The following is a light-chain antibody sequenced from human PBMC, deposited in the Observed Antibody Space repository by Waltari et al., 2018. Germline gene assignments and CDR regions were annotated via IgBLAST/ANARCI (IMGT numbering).Light chain of an antibody. V-gene: IGKV3-20*01. CDR1: QSVSRC. CDR2: CAS. J-gene: IGKJ1*01. Sequence: EIVLTQSPGTLSLSLGERATLSCRASQSVSRCLTWYQQKPGQAPSLLIYCASTRATGMPDRFSGSGSGTDFRLTISRLGPDDFAGYYCQPYLRLPLTFGQGTTVEI. CDR3: QPYLRLPLT.